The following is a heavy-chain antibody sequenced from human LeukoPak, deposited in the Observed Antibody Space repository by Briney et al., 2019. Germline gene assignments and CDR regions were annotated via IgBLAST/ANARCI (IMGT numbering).Heavy chain of an antibody. Sequence: GGSLRLSCAASGFTFSSYSMNWVRQAPGKGLEWVSSISSSSSYIYYADSVKGRFTISRGNAKNSLYLQMNSLRVEDTAVYYCARAPTFSGWFDYWGQGTLATVSS. CDR3: ARAPTFSGWFDY. D-gene: IGHD6-19*01. CDR1: GFTFSSYS. J-gene: IGHJ4*02. CDR2: ISSSSSYI. V-gene: IGHV3-21*01.